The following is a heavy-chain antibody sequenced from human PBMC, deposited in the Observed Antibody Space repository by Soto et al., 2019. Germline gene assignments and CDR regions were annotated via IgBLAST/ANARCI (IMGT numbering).Heavy chain of an antibody. CDR1: GGSIISSSYY. J-gene: IGHJ4*02. D-gene: IGHD3-9*01. CDR2: IYYSGST. V-gene: IGHV4-39*01. Sequence: SETLSLTCTVSGGSIISSSYYLFCIRQPPGKGLEWIGSIYYSGSTYYNPSLKSRVTISVDTSKNQFSLKLSSVTAADTAVYYCARNGRDILTGYGLFDYWGQGTLVTVSS. CDR3: ARNGRDILTGYGLFDY.